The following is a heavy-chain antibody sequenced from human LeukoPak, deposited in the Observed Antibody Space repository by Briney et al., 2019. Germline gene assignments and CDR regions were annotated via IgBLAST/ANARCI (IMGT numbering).Heavy chain of an antibody. V-gene: IGHV1-69*05. D-gene: IGHD3-22*01. CDR2: IIPIFGIA. Sequence: SVKVSCKASGYTFTSYYMHWVRQAPGQGLEWMGGIIPIFGIANYAQKFQGRVTITTDESTSTAYMELSSLRSEDTAVYYCARDQSSGYYGPTPAFDYWGQGTLVAVSS. CDR3: ARDQSSGYYGPTPAFDY. J-gene: IGHJ4*02. CDR1: GYTFTSYY.